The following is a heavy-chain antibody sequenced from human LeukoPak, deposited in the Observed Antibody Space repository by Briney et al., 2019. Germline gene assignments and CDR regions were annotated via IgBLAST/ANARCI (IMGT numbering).Heavy chain of an antibody. Sequence: GASVNVSCKASGGTFSSYAISWVRQAPGQGLEWMGGFIPIFGTANYAQKFQGRVTITADESTSTAYMELSSLRSEDTAVYYCARGAYCSSTSCRGPFDPWGQGTLVTVSS. CDR1: GGTFSSYA. CDR3: ARGAYCSSTSCRGPFDP. V-gene: IGHV1-69*13. CDR2: FIPIFGTA. J-gene: IGHJ5*02. D-gene: IGHD2-2*01.